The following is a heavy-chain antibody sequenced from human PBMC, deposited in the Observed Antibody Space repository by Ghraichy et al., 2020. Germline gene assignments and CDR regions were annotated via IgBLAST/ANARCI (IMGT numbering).Heavy chain of an antibody. D-gene: IGHD3-22*01. V-gene: IGHV1-69*02. CDR1: GGTFSSYT. Sequence: SVKVSCKASGGTFSSYTISWVRQAPGQGLEWMGRIIPILGIANYAQKFQGRVTITADKSTSTAYMELSSLRSEDTAVYYCARGRTAVVVNHYFDYWGQGTLVTVS. J-gene: IGHJ4*02. CDR2: IIPILGIA. CDR3: ARGRTAVVVNHYFDY.